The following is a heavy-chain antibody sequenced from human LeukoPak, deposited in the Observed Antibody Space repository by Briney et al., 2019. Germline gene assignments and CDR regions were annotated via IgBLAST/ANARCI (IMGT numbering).Heavy chain of an antibody. V-gene: IGHV4-34*01. CDR3: ARGLLSVPYSSGWYSPWVPFDY. D-gene: IGHD6-19*01. J-gene: IGHJ4*02. CDR1: GGSFSGYY. Sequence: SETLSLTCAVYGGSFSGYYWSWIRQPPGKGLEWIGEINHSGSTNYNPSLKSRVTISVDTSKNQFSLKLSSVTAADTAVYYCARGLLSVPYSSGWYSPWVPFDYWGQGTLVTVSS. CDR2: INHSGST.